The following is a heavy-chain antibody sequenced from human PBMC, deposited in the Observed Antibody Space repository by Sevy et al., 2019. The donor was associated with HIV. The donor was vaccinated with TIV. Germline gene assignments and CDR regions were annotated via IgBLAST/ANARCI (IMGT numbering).Heavy chain of an antibody. D-gene: IGHD3-22*01. CDR1: GGTFSRYP. V-gene: IGHV1-69*13. CDR2: IIPIFGTT. J-gene: IGHJ4*02. CDR3: ALAAQVTMKVAGGFFEY. Sequence: SVTVSCKASGGTFSRYPFSWVRQAPGQGLEWMGGIIPIFGTTNYAQKFQGRVTITADESTSTAYMELSSLRSEDTAVYYCALAAQVTMKVAGGFFEYWGKGTLVTVSS.